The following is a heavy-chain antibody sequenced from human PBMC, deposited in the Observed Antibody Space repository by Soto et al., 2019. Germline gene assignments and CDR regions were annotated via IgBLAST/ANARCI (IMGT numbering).Heavy chain of an antibody. Sequence: QVQLVQSGAEVKKPGASVKVSCKASGYTFTSYDINWVRQATGQGLEWMGWMNPNSGNTGYAQKFQGRVTMTRNTSISTAYMELSSLRSEDTAVYYCARALLVSKLRFLERGGWFDPWGQGTLVTVSS. J-gene: IGHJ5*02. D-gene: IGHD3-3*01. CDR2: MNPNSGNT. CDR1: GYTFTSYD. CDR3: ARALLVSKLRFLERGGWFDP. V-gene: IGHV1-8*01.